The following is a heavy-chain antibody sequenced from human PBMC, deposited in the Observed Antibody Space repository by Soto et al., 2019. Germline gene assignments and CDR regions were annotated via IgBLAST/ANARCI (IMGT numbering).Heavy chain of an antibody. V-gene: IGHV3-73*01. CDR1: GFTFSGST. J-gene: IGHJ4*02. CDR2: IRSKANNYAT. D-gene: IGHD3-10*01. Sequence: EVQLVESGGGLVQPGGSLQLSCAASGFTFSGSTMHWVRPASGKGLEWVGHIRSKANNYATAYAASVKGRFTISRDDSKNTAYLQMNSLKTEDTAVYYCTRPGGSGPSNDYGGQGTLVTVSS. CDR3: TRPGGSGPSNDY.